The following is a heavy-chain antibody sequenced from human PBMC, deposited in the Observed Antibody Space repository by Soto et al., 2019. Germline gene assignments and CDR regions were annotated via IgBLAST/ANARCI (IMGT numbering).Heavy chain of an antibody. J-gene: IGHJ6*02. CDR2: INHSGST. Sequence: SETLSLTCAVYGGSFSGYYWSWIRQPPGKGLEWIGEINHSGSTNYTPSLKSRVTISVDTSKNQFSLKLISVTAADTAVYYCARGARWYYYYGMDVWGQGTTVTVSS. D-gene: IGHD2-15*01. CDR3: ARGARWYYYYGMDV. CDR1: GGSFSGYY. V-gene: IGHV4-34*01.